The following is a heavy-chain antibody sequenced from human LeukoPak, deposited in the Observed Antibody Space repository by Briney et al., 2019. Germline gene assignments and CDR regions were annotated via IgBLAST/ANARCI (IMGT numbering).Heavy chain of an antibody. J-gene: IGHJ4*02. CDR2: ISGSGGST. Sequence: GGSLRLSCAASGFTFSSYAMSWVRQAPGKGLEWVSAISGSGGSTYYADSVKGRFTTSRDNSKNTLYLQMNSLRAEDTAVYYCAKDLRIAAAGAHHDYWGQGTLVTVSS. D-gene: IGHD6-13*01. CDR1: GFTFSSYA. V-gene: IGHV3-23*01. CDR3: AKDLRIAAAGAHHDY.